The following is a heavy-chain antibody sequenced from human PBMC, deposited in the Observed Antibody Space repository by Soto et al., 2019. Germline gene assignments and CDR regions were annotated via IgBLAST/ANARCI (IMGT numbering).Heavy chain of an antibody. CDR2: IYPGDSET. V-gene: IGHV5-51*01. CDR1: GYSFTSYW. J-gene: IGHJ6*02. Sequence: GESLKISCKGSGYSFTSYWIAWVRQMPGKGLECMGIIYPGDSETRYSPSFQGQVTISADKSISTAYLQWNSLKASDTAMYYCARPRSSSRNYYGMDVWGQGTTVTVSS. CDR3: ARPRSSSRNYYGMDV. D-gene: IGHD6-13*01.